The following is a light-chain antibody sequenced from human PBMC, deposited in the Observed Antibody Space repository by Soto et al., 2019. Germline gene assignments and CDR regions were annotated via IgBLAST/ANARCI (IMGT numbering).Light chain of an antibody. J-gene: IGKJ5*01. CDR3: QQSGGSPIT. Sequence: EIVLTQSPGTLSLSPGERATLSCRASQSVTSNYLAWYQQKPGQAPSLLIYGASSRATGIPDRFSGSGSGTDFTLTISRLEPEDFAVYYCQQSGGSPITFGQGTRLEIK. CDR2: GAS. CDR1: QSVTSNY. V-gene: IGKV3-20*01.